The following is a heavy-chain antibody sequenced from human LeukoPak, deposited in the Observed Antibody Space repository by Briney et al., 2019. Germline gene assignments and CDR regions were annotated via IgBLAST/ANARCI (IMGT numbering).Heavy chain of an antibody. D-gene: IGHD2-15*01. J-gene: IGHJ5*02. Sequence: PGGSLRLSCADSGFTFSRYWMHWVRQTPGKGLVWVSCISADGSVTRYADSVKGRFTISRDNTKSTLYLQMHSLRAEDTAVYYCATAGGDGSRMCFDPWGQGTLVTVSS. V-gene: IGHV3-74*01. CDR2: ISADGSVT. CDR1: GFTFSRYW. CDR3: ATAGGDGSRMCFDP.